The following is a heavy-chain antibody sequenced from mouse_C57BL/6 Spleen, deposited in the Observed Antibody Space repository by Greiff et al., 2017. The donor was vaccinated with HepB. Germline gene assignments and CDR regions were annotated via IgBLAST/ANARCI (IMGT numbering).Heavy chain of an antibody. CDR1: GFTFSDYG. V-gene: IGHV5-17*01. D-gene: IGHD4-1*01. Sequence: EVKLMESGGGLVKPGGSLKLSCAASGFTFSDYGMHWVRQAPEKGLEWVAYISSGSSTIYYADTVKGRFTISRDNAKNTLFLQMTSLRSEDTAMYYWARELALYAMDYWGQGTSVTVSS. CDR3: ARELALYAMDY. CDR2: ISSGSSTI. J-gene: IGHJ4*01.